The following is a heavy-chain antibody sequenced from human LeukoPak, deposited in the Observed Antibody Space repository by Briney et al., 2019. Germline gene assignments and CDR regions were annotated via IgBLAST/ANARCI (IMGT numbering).Heavy chain of an antibody. CDR2: INHSGST. J-gene: IGHJ5*02. V-gene: IGHV4-34*01. D-gene: IGHD3-3*01. CDR3: ARGPSITIFGVVNNWFDP. CDR1: GGSFSGYY. Sequence: PSETLSLTCAAYGGSFSGYYWSWIRQPPGKGLESIGEINHSGSTNYNPPLKSRVTISVDTSKNQFSLKLSSVTAADTAVYYCARGPSITIFGVVNNWFDPWGQGTLVTVSS.